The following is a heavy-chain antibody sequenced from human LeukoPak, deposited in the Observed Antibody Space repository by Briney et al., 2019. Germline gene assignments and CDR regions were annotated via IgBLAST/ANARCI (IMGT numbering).Heavy chain of an antibody. CDR3: ARNTLAIAAAAFFDF. CDR1: GFTFSSYE. D-gene: IGHD6-13*01. V-gene: IGHV3-48*03. J-gene: IGHJ4*02. CDR2: ISSSGSRI. Sequence: PGGSLRLSCAASGFTFSSYEMNWVRQAPGKGLEWASYISSSGSRIYYTASVKGRFTISRDNAKNSLYLQMNSLRVEDTALYYCARNTLAIAAAAFFDFWGQGTLVTVSS.